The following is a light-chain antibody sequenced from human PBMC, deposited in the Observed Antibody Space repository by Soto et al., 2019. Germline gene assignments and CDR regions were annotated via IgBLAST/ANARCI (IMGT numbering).Light chain of an antibody. Sequence: DIQMTQSPSTLSGSVGDRVTITFRSSQTISSWLAWYQQKPGKAPKPLIYKASTLKSGVPTRFSGSGSGTDFTLTISSLQPEDFATYYCQQTYTTPEITFGQGTKVDIK. CDR3: QQTYTTPEIT. CDR2: KAS. V-gene: IGKV1-5*03. J-gene: IGKJ1*01. CDR1: QTISSW.